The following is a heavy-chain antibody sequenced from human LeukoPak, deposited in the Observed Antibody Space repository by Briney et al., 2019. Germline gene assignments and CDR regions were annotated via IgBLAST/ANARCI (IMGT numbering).Heavy chain of an antibody. V-gene: IGHV1-2*02. Sequence: GASVKVSCKASGYTFTGYYMHWVRQAPGQGLEWMGWINPNSGGTNYAQKFQGRVTMTRDTSISTAYMELSRLRSDDTAVYYCARVSLAYCGGDCYSGYFDYWGQGTLVTVPS. CDR1: GYTFTGYY. CDR2: INPNSGGT. D-gene: IGHD2-21*02. CDR3: ARVSLAYCGGDCYSGYFDY. J-gene: IGHJ4*02.